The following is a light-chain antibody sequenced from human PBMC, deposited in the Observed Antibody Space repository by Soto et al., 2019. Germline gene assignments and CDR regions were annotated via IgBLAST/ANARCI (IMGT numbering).Light chain of an antibody. CDR1: QSVNTY. J-gene: IGKJ5*01. Sequence: EIVLTQSPSTLSLSPGERATLSFRASQSVNTYLAWYQQKPGLAPRLLIYDASNRATGIPPRFSGSGSGTDFTLTIISLEPEDFAVYYCQQRSNWPFIFGQGTRLEIK. CDR3: QQRSNWPFI. CDR2: DAS. V-gene: IGKV3-11*01.